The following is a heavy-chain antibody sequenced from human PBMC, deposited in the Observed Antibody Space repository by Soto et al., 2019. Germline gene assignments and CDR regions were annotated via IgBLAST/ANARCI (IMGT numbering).Heavy chain of an antibody. V-gene: IGHV3-23*01. J-gene: IGHJ4*02. Sequence: EVQVLESGGGLVQPGGSLRLSCVISRLTFSNYALNWVRQAPGKVLEWVSSISGSGDTTYYAGSVKGRFTISRDNSKNTLYLQMNSLRVEDTALYYCATADYSYTWAPGDYWGQGTLVTVSS. CDR2: ISGSGDTT. CDR1: RLTFSNYA. CDR3: ATADYSYTWAPGDY. D-gene: IGHD1-26*01.